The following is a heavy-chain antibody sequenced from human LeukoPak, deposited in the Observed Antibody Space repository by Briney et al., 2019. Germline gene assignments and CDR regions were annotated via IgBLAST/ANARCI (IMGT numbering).Heavy chain of an antibody. CDR3: ARDLMIVVPQAPFDY. V-gene: IGHV1-18*01. J-gene: IGHJ4*02. CDR1: GYTFTSYG. Sequence: ASVKVSCKASGYTFTSYGISWVRQAPGQGLEWMGWISAYNGNTNYAQKLQGRVTITRDTSASTAYMELSSLRSEDTAVYYCARDLMIVVPQAPFDYWGQGTLVTVSS. CDR2: ISAYNGNT. D-gene: IGHD3-22*01.